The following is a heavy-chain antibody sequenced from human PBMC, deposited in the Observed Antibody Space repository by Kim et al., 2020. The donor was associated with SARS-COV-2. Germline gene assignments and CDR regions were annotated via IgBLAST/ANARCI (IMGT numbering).Heavy chain of an antibody. CDR1: GFSLRDSGMC. V-gene: IGHV2-70*11. CDR3: ARGRYYYDR. D-gene: IGHD3-22*01. J-gene: IGHJ4*02. CDR2: IDWDGDK. Sequence: SGPTLVKPTQTLTLTCTFSGFSLRDSGMCVTWIRQPPGKALEWLARIDWDGDKHYSTSLMTRLTISKDTSKNQVVLTVTNMDPVDTATYFCARGRYYYDRWGQGTLVTVSS.